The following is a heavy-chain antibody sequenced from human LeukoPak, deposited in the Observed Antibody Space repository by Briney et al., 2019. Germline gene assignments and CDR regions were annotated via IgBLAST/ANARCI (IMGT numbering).Heavy chain of an antibody. V-gene: IGHV3-30*18. CDR2: ISYDGSNK. CDR3: AKERRHGMYYYDSSGYSDAFDI. Sequence: PGGSLRLSCAASGFTFSSYGMHWVRQAPGKGLEWVAVISYDGSNKYYADSVKGRFTISRDNSKNTLYLQMNSLRAEDTAMYYCAKERRHGMYYYDSSGYSDAFDIWGQGTMVTVSS. D-gene: IGHD3-22*01. J-gene: IGHJ3*02. CDR1: GFTFSSYG.